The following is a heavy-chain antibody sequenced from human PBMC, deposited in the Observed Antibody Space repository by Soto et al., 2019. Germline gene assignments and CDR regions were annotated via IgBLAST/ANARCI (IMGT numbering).Heavy chain of an antibody. D-gene: IGHD3-22*01. V-gene: IGHV3-66*04. J-gene: IGHJ6*02. CDR1: GFTVCPSY. Sequence: GGSLRLSCAASGFTVCPSYMSWVRQAPGKGLEWVSVIYSGGVAYYADSVKGRFTLSRDNSKNTLYLQINSLRVEDTAVYYCARHLITPMMEVAFYYGMDVWGQGTTVTVSS. CDR2: IYSGGVA. CDR3: ARHLITPMMEVAFYYGMDV.